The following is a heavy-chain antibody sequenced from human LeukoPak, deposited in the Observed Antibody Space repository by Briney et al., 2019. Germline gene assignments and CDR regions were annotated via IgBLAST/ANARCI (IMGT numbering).Heavy chain of an antibody. V-gene: IGHV4-34*01. CDR2: INHSGST. Sequence: SETLSLTCAVYGGSLSGYFWSWIRQPPGKGLEWIGEINHSGSTNYNPSLKSRVTISVDTSKNQFSLKLSSVTSADTAVYYCAGSSIATAGHPGYWGQGTLVTVSS. CDR3: AGSSIATAGHPGY. CDR1: GGSLSGYF. J-gene: IGHJ4*02. D-gene: IGHD6-13*01.